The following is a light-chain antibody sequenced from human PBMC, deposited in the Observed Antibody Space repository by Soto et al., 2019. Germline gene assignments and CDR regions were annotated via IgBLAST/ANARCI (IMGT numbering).Light chain of an antibody. Sequence: QSVLTQPPSVSGSPGQSITISCTGTSSDVGGHNYVSWYQQHPGKVPKLVISEVNKRPSGVSNRFSGSKSANTASLTISGLQVEDEADYSCSSYTTTYTVVFGGGTKLTVL. V-gene: IGLV2-14*01. CDR3: SSYTTTYTVV. CDR1: SSDVGGHNY. CDR2: EVN. J-gene: IGLJ2*01.